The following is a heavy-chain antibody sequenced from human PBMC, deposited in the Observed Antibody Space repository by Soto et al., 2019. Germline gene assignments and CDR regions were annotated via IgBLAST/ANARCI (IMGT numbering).Heavy chain of an antibody. CDR1: GGTFSSYA. CDR3: ARQGDNYDFWSGFAWPASMDV. J-gene: IGHJ6*02. V-gene: IGHV1-69*06. D-gene: IGHD3-3*01. Sequence: SVKVSCKASGGTFSSYAISWVRQAPGQGLEWMGGIIPIFGTANYAQKFQGRVTFTADKSTSTAYMELSSLRSEDTAVYYCARQGDNYDFWSGFAWPASMDVWGQGTTVTVPS. CDR2: IIPIFGTA.